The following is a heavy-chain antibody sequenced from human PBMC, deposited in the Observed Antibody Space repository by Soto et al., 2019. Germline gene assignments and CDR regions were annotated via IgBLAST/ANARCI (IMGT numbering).Heavy chain of an antibody. CDR1: GFTFSNYA. Sequence: EVQLVESGGGLVQPGGSLRLSCAASGFTFSNYAMHWVRLAPGTGLEYVSAISSNGGSTYYANSVKGRFMISRDNSKTPLYLQLGSLRAEDMAVYYCTRGGYIDYWGQGTLVTVSS. J-gene: IGHJ4*02. CDR2: ISSNGGST. V-gene: IGHV3-64*01. CDR3: TRGGYIDY.